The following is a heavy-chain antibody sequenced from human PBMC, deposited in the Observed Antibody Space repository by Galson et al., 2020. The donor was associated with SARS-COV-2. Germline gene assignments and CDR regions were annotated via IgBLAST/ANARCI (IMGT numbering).Heavy chain of an antibody. CDR3: ARTGGLARGVFDY. CDR2: IYPGDSDT. V-gene: IGHV5-51*01. D-gene: IGHD3-10*01. J-gene: IGHJ4*02. CDR1: GYSFTDYW. Sequence: ESLKISCKGSGYSFTDYWIGWVRQTPGKALEWMGIIYPGDSDTRYSPSSQGQVIISVDKSINTAFLQWTSVKASDTAIYYCARTGGLARGVFDYWGQGTQVTVSS.